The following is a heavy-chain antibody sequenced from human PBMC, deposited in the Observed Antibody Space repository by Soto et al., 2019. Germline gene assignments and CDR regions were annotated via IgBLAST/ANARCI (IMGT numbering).Heavy chain of an antibody. CDR2: IYPGDSDP. D-gene: IGHD3-3*01. CDR1: GYSFTSYW. J-gene: IGHJ4*02. Sequence: GESLKISCKGSGYSFTSYWIGWVRQMPGKGLEWMGIIYPGDSDPRYSPSFQGQVNISAAKSISTAYLQWSSLKASDTAMYYCAKVAKSGVVIEYFDSWGQGSLVTVSS. CDR3: AKVAKSGVVIEYFDS. V-gene: IGHV5-51*01.